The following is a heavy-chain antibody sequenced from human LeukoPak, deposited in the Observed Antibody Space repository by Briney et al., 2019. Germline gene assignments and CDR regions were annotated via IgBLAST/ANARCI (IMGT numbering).Heavy chain of an antibody. CDR2: ISSSGSTI. CDR1: GFTFSDYY. Sequence: GGSLRLSCAASGFTFSDYYMSWIRQAPGKGLEWVSYISSSGSTIYYADSVKGRFTISTDNAKNSLYLQMNSLRAEDTAVYYCASPYGYWAKRAFDIWGQGTMVTVSS. V-gene: IGHV3-11*01. J-gene: IGHJ3*02. D-gene: IGHD5-18*01. CDR3: ASPYGYWAKRAFDI.